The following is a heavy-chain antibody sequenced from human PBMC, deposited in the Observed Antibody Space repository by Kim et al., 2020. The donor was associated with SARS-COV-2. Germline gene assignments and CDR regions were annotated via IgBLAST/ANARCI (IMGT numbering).Heavy chain of an antibody. CDR2: IIPILGIA. CDR3: ARDRGYQLPDDAFDI. V-gene: IGHV1-69*04. D-gene: IGHD2-2*01. J-gene: IGHJ3*02. CDR1: GGTFSSYT. Sequence: SVKVSCKASGGTFSSYTISWVRQAPGQGLEWMGRIIPILGIANYAQKFQGRVTITADKSTSTAYMELSSLRSEDTAVYYCARDRGYQLPDDAFDIWGQGTMVTVSS.